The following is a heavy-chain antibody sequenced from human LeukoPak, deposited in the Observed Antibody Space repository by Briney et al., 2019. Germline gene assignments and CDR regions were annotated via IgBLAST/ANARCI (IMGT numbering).Heavy chain of an antibody. D-gene: IGHD5-18*01. V-gene: IGHV4-39*01. Sequence: SETLSLTCSVSGGSMRSSDYYRAWIRQPPGKGLEWIGNVFYSGSAHYNPSLKSRVTISADKSKNQFSLALSSVTAADTGVYYCARHVDGYSFALPRYYFDFWGQGILVTVSS. CDR3: ARHVDGYSFALPRYYFDF. CDR1: GGSMRSSDYY. J-gene: IGHJ4*02. CDR2: VFYSGSA.